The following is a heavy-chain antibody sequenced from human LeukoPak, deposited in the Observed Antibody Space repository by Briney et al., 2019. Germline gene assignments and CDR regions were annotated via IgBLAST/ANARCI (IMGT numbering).Heavy chain of an antibody. D-gene: IGHD1-26*01. Sequence: SVKVSCKASGGTFSSYAISWVRQAPGQGLEWMGGIIPIFGTANYAQKFQGRVTITTGESTSTAYMELSSLSSEDTAVYYGASRGSWGGNYFDYWGQGTLVTVSS. J-gene: IGHJ4*02. V-gene: IGHV1-69*05. CDR3: ASRGSWGGNYFDY. CDR2: IIPIFGTA. CDR1: GGTFSSYA.